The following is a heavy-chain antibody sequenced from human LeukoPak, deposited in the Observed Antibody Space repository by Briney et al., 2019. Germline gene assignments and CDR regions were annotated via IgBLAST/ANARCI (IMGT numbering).Heavy chain of an antibody. CDR2: IKSKTEGGTT. CDR1: GFTFSNAW. Sequence: GGSLRLSCAASGFTFSNAWMSWVRQAPGKGLEWVARIKSKTEGGTTDYAAPVKGRFTISRDDSKNTLYLQMNSLKTEDTAVYYCTTDSAGSYLYYFDYWGQGTLVTVSS. J-gene: IGHJ4*02. D-gene: IGHD1-26*01. V-gene: IGHV3-15*01. CDR3: TTDSAGSYLYYFDY.